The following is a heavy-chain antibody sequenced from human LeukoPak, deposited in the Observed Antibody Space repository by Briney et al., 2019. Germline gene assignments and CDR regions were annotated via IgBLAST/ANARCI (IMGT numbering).Heavy chain of an antibody. V-gene: IGHV1-24*01. D-gene: IGHD6-6*01. CDR3: ATALSIAAPGNY. CDR2: FDPEDGET. J-gene: IGHJ4*02. Sequence: ASVKVSCKVSGYTLTELSMHWVRQAPGKELEWMGGFDPEDGETIYAQKFQGRVTMTEDTSTDTAYMELSSLRSEDTAVYYCATALSIAAPGNYWGQGTLVTVSS. CDR1: GYTLTELS.